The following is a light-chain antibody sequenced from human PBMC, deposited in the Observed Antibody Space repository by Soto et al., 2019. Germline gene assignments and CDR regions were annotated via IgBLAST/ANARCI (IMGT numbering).Light chain of an antibody. J-gene: IGKJ4*01. CDR3: QQYYDTPLT. CDR1: QSVLYSSNNNNY. CDR2: WAS. Sequence: DIVRTQSPDSLAVSLGERATINCKSSQSVLYSSNNNNYLAWYQQRPGQPPQLLIYWASTRESGVPDRFSGSGSGADVTLTISSLQAEDVAVYYCQQYYDTPLTFGGGTRVEIK. V-gene: IGKV4-1*01.